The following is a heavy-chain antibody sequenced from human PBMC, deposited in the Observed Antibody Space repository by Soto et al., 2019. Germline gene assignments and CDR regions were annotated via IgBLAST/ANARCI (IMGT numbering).Heavy chain of an antibody. V-gene: IGHV1-2*02. Sequence: ASVKVSCKASGYTFTGYYMHWVRQAPGQGLEWMGWINPNSGGTNYAQKFQGRVTMTRDTSISTAYMELSRLRSDDTAVYYCARVPLSSGWYAGDDYWGQGTLVTVSS. CDR1: GYTFTGYY. J-gene: IGHJ4*02. CDR2: INPNSGGT. D-gene: IGHD6-19*01. CDR3: ARVPLSSGWYAGDDY.